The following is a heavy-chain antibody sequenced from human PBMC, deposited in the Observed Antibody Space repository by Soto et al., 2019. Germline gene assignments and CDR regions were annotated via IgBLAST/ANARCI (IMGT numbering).Heavy chain of an antibody. CDR1: GFTVSTNF. Sequence: PGGSLRLSCAASGFTVSTNFMTWVRQAPGKGLEWVSVIYSGGSTFYADSVKGRFTITRDNSKNTVYFQMNSLRVEDTAVYYCARARMQLWPNYYDDGLDVWGQGTTVTVS. CDR2: IYSGGST. J-gene: IGHJ6*02. CDR3: ARARMQLWPNYYDDGLDV. D-gene: IGHD5-18*01. V-gene: IGHV3-66*01.